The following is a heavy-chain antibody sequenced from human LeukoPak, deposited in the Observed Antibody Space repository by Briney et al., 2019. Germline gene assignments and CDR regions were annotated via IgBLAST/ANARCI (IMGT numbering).Heavy chain of an antibody. CDR2: IYYSGST. D-gene: IGHD2-21*01. Sequence: PSETLSLTCTVSGGSISSSSYYWGWIRQPPGKGLEWIGSIYYSGSTYYNPSLKSRVTISVDTSKNQFSLKLSSVTAADTAVYYCARDGDGRTHGGYYFDYWGQGTLVTVSS. V-gene: IGHV4-39*07. CDR3: ARDGDGRTHGGYYFDY. CDR1: GGSISSSSYY. J-gene: IGHJ4*02.